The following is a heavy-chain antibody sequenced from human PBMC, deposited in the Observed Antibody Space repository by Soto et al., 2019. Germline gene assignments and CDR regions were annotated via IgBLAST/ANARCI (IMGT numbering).Heavy chain of an antibody. CDR1: GFIVSRNY. Sequence: EVQLVESGGGLIQPGGSLRLSCAASGFIVSRNYMNWVRQAPGKGLEWVSVIYTGGTTYYADSVMGRFTISRDTSKNTLYHQMSSLRAEDTAVYYCTGAGETWSSSSHEVGDYWGQGTLVTVSS. D-gene: IGHD6-6*01. V-gene: IGHV3-53*01. CDR2: IYTGGTT. CDR3: TGAGETWSSSSHEVGDY. J-gene: IGHJ4*02.